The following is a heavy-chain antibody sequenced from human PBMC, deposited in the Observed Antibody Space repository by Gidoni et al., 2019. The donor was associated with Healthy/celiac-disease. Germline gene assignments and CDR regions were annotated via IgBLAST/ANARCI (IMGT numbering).Heavy chain of an antibody. CDR2: IYTSGST. CDR3: ARGGFSIQFDY. Sequence: QVQLQESGPGLVKPSQTLSLTCTVSGGSISSGSYYWSWIRQPAGKGLEWIGRIYTSGSTNYNPSLKSRVTISVDTSKNQFSLKLSSVTAADTAVYYCARGGFSIQFDYWGQGTLVTVSS. J-gene: IGHJ4*02. CDR1: GGSISSGSYY. V-gene: IGHV4-61*02. D-gene: IGHD3-16*01.